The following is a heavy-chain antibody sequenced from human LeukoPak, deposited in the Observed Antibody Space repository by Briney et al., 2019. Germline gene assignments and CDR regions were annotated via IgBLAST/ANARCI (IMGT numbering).Heavy chain of an antibody. CDR3: ARAQTYGDSRLLLDY. CDR2: IQYDGSNK. CDR1: GFIFRTYG. J-gene: IGHJ4*02. D-gene: IGHD4-17*01. Sequence: TGGSLRLSCAASGFIFRTYGMHWVRQAPGKGLEWVAYIQYDGSNKQYADSVKGRFTISRDNAKNSQYLQMNSLRVEDTALYYCARAQTYGDSRLLLDYWGQGTLVTVSS. V-gene: IGHV3-30*02.